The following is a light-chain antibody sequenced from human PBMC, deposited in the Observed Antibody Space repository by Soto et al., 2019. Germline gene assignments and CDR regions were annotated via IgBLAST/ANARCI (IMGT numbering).Light chain of an antibody. CDR1: NSDVGAYHY. CDR2: EVF. CDR3: TSYTTTNTLYV. Sequence: QSALTQPASVSGSPGQSITIPCTGTNSDVGAYHYVSWYQHHPGKAPKLMIYEVFTRSSGVSSRFSGSKSGSTASLTISGLQSEDEADYYCTSYTTTNTLYVFGTGTKLTVL. V-gene: IGLV2-14*01. J-gene: IGLJ1*01.